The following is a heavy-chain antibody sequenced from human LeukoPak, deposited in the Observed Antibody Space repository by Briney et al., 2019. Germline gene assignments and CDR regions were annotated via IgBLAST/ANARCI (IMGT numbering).Heavy chain of an antibody. CDR3: ARAKGYGNFDY. J-gene: IGHJ4*02. CDR2: ISGASGYM. Sequence: PGGSLRLSCAASGFTFNSYGMNWVRQAPGKGLEWVSFISGASGYMSYSDSVKGRFTISRDNAKNSLYLQMDSLRAEDTAVYYCARAKGYGNFDYWGQGTLVTVSS. D-gene: IGHD5-12*01. V-gene: IGHV3-21*01. CDR1: GFTFNSYG.